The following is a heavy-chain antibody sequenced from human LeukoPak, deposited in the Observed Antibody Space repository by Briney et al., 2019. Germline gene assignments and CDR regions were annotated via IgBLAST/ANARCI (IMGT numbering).Heavy chain of an antibody. D-gene: IGHD5-24*01. CDR3: ARLGPGGMATITN. CDR2: IIPIFGTA. J-gene: IGHJ4*02. Sequence: GASVKVSCKASGGTFSSYAISWVRQAPGQGLEWMGGIIPIFGTANYAQKFQGRVTITADESTSTAYMELSSLRSEDTAVYYCARLGPGGMATITNWGQGTLVTVPS. V-gene: IGHV1-69*13. CDR1: GGTFSSYA.